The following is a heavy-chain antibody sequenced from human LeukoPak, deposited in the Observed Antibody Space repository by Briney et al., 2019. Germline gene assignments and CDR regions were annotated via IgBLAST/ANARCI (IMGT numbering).Heavy chain of an antibody. CDR3: ARTRYLDDTGGYSRKENWFDP. J-gene: IGHJ5*02. CDR1: GFSLSTSGMC. V-gene: IGHV2-70*11. D-gene: IGHD3-22*01. CDR2: IDWDDDE. Sequence: SGPALVKPTQTLTLTCTFSGFSLSTSGMCVSWIRQPPGKALEWLARIDWDDDEYYSTSLKTRLTISKDTSKNQVVLTMTNMDPVDTATYYCARTRYLDDTGGYSRKENWFDPWGQGILVTVSS.